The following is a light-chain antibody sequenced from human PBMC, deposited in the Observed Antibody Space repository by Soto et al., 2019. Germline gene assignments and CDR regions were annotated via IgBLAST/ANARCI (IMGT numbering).Light chain of an antibody. V-gene: IGLV2-23*01. J-gene: IGLJ1*01. CDR2: EGT. CDR3: CSYAGENTDV. CDR1: GSDVGRYNL. Sequence: QSVLTQPASVSGSPGQSITISCTGTGSDVGRYNLVSWYQHHPGKAPKLIIYEGTKRPSGISNRFSGYKSGYTASLTISGLQADDEDDYFCCSYAGENTDVVGGGTKVTVL.